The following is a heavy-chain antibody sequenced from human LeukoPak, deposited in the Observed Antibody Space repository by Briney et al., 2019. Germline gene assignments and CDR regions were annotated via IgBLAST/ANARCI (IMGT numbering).Heavy chain of an antibody. D-gene: IGHD2-2*01. J-gene: IGHJ4*02. CDR1: GYSFTSYW. Sequence: GESLKISCKGSGYSFTSYWIGWVRQMPGKGLEWMGIIYPGDSDTRYSPSFQGQVTISADKSISTAYLQWSSLKASDTAMYYCARGEHQLLTDPYYFDYWGQGTLVTVSS. V-gene: IGHV5-51*01. CDR2: IYPGDSDT. CDR3: ARGEHQLLTDPYYFDY.